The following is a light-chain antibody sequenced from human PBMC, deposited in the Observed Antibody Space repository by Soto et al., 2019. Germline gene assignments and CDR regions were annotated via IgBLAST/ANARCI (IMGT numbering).Light chain of an antibody. CDR1: QGISKA. CDR2: YAS. J-gene: IGKJ4*01. V-gene: IGKV1-13*02. CDR3: QIIYSYPLLP. Sequence: AIQLTQSPSSLSASVGDRVTITCRASQGISKALAWDQQKPGKPPKILMFYASSLESGVPSRFSGSGSGTEFTLTTSSLQPEDFATYYCQIIYSYPLLPFGGGTKVE.